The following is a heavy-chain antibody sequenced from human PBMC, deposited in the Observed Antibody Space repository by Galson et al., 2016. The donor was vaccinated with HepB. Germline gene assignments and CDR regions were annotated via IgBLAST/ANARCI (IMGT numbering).Heavy chain of an antibody. V-gene: IGHV3-7*04. D-gene: IGHD3-22*01. CDR1: RFSLSAHW. CDR2: IKQDGSAT. Sequence: SLRLSCAASRFSLSAHWMSWVRQAPGKGLEWVANIKQDGSATYFVDFVKGRFPISRDNAENSLYLEMNSLRAADTAVYYCAREYFDVSGYYYMEVRYFDLWGRGTLVTVSS. J-gene: IGHJ2*01. CDR3: AREYFDVSGYYYMEVRYFDL.